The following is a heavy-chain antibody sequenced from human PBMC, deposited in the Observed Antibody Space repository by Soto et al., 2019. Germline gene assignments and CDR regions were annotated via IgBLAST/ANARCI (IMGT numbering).Heavy chain of an antibody. V-gene: IGHV1-18*01. CDR2: TTAYNGNT. Sequence: QVQLVQSAAEVKKPGASVKVSCKASGYTFTNYGIIWVRQAPGQGLEWMGWTTAYNGNTNYAQKFQDRVTMTTDTSKTTASMELRSLRSDDTAVYYCATTAYISSFAHRHWGQGTLVTVSS. D-gene: IGHD6-13*01. CDR3: ATTAYISSFAHRH. CDR1: GYTFTNYG. J-gene: IGHJ1*01.